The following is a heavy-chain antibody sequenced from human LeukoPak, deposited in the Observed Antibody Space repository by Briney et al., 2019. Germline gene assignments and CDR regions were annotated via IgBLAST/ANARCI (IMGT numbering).Heavy chain of an antibody. Sequence: PGGSLRLSCAVSGFTFSSHAMSWVRQAPGKGLEWVSAISGSGGSTYYADSVKGRFTISRDNSKNTLYLQMNSLRAEDTAVYYCAKDLPRDLAYCDYFDYWGQGTLVTVSS. CDR2: ISGSGGST. CDR3: AKDLPRDLAYCDYFDY. CDR1: GFTFSSHA. J-gene: IGHJ4*02. D-gene: IGHD2-21*01. V-gene: IGHV3-23*01.